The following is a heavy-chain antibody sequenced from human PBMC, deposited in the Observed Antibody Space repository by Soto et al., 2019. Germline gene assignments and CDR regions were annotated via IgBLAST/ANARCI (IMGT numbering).Heavy chain of an antibody. CDR3: ARALYHYDSSAYFPPSYFDY. CDR2: IYYSGST. V-gene: IGHV4-31*03. J-gene: IGHJ4*02. Sequence: PSETLSLTCTVSGGSISSGGYYWSWIRQHPGKGLEWIGYIYYSGSTYYNPSLKSRVTISVDTSKNQFSLKLSSVTAADTAVYYCARALYHYDSSAYFPPSYFDYWGQGTLVTVSS. D-gene: IGHD3-22*01. CDR1: GGSISSGGYY.